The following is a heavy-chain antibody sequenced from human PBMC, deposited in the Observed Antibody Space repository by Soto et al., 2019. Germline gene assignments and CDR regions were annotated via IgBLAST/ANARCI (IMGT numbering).Heavy chain of an antibody. CDR1: GGSIISGGSF. CDR3: AKSLPGGTVYYMDV. CDR2: IYYSGNT. Sequence: QLLLRESGPGLVKPSQTLSLICTASGGSIISGGSFWSWVRQVPGKGLEWIGHIYYSGNTYYNPSLKGRVVLSVDTSQNHVTLKLTSVTAADTATYYCAKSLPGGTVYYMDVWGEGTTVTVS. D-gene: IGHD1-26*01. V-gene: IGHV4-31*03. J-gene: IGHJ6*03.